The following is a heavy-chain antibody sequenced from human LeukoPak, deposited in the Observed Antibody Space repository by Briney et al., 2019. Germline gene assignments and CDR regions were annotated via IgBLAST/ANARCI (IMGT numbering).Heavy chain of an antibody. V-gene: IGHV3-9*01. Sequence: GGSLRPSCAASGFTFDDYAMHWVRQAPGKGLEWVSGISWNSGNIGYADSVKGRFTISRDNAKNSLFLQMNSLRAEDTAFYYCAKGGYDLDYYFDYWGQGTLVTVSS. CDR2: ISWNSGNI. CDR3: AKGGYDLDYYFDY. D-gene: IGHD2-2*01. J-gene: IGHJ4*02. CDR1: GFTFDDYA.